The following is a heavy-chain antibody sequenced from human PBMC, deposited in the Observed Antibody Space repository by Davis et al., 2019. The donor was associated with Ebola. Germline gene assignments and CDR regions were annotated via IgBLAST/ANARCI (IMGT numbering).Heavy chain of an antibody. Sequence: GGSLRLSCAASGFTFSSYAMTWVRQAPGKGLEWVSAISGSGGSTFYADSVKGRFTISRDNSKNTLYLEMNSLRAEDTAVYYCAKLTNTVTTSFDYWGQGTLVTVSS. CDR2: ISGSGGST. V-gene: IGHV3-23*01. CDR3: AKLTNTVTTSFDY. D-gene: IGHD4-17*01. J-gene: IGHJ4*02. CDR1: GFTFSSYA.